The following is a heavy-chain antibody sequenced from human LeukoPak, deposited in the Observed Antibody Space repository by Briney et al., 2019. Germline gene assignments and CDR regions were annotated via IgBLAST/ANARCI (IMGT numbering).Heavy chain of an antibody. CDR2: IKQDGSEK. D-gene: IGHD3-3*01. J-gene: IGHJ4*02. Sequence: GGSLRLSCAASGFTFSSYWMSWVRQAPGKGLEWVANIKQDGSEKYYVDSVKGRFTISRDNAKNSLYLQMNSLRAEDTAVYYCAGAITIFGVVIDYFDYWGQGTLVTVSS. V-gene: IGHV3-7*01. CDR1: GFTFSSYW. CDR3: AGAITIFGVVIDYFDY.